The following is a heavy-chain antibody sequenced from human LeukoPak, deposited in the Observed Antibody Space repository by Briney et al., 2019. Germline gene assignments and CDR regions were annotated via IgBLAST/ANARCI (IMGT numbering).Heavy chain of an antibody. V-gene: IGHV1-2*02. CDR2: INPNSGGT. D-gene: IGHD6-19*01. Sequence: ASVKVSCKAAGYTFTCYYMHWVRQAPGQGLEWMGWINPNSGGTNYAQKFQGRVTMTRDTSISTAYMELSRLRSDDTAVYYCARDLRQWLVRGGFDYWGQGTLVTVSS. J-gene: IGHJ4*02. CDR1: GYTFTCYY. CDR3: ARDLRQWLVRGGFDY.